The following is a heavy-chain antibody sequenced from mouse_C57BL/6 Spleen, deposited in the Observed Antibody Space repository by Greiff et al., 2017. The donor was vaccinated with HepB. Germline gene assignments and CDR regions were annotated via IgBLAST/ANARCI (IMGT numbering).Heavy chain of an antibody. V-gene: IGHV1-20*01. CDR3: ARDYGSSYDWYFDV. Sequence: EVQLQESGPELVKPGDSVKISCKASGYSFTGYFMNWVMQSHGKSLEWIGRINPYNGDTFYTQKFKGKATLTVDKSSSTAHMELRSLTSEDSAVYYCARDYGSSYDWYFDVWGTGTTVTVSS. CDR1: GYSFTGYF. CDR2: INPYNGDT. D-gene: IGHD1-1*01. J-gene: IGHJ1*03.